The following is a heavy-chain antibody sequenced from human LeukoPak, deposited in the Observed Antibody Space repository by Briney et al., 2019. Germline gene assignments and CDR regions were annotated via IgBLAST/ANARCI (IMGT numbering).Heavy chain of an antibody. V-gene: IGHV6-1*01. CDR2: TYYRSKWYN. D-gene: IGHD2-2*01. J-gene: IGHJ6*02. Sequence: SQTLSLTCAISGDSVSSNRAAWNWIRQSPSRGLEWLGRTYYRSKWYNDYAISVKSRITINPDTSKNQFSLQLNSVTPEDTAVYYCARDRIVVVPAAMLPNYYYGMDVWGQGTTVTVSS. CDR3: ARDRIVVVPAAMLPNYYYGMDV. CDR1: GDSVSSNRAA.